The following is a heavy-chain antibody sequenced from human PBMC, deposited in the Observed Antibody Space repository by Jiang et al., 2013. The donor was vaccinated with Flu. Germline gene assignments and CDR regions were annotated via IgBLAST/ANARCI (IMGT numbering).Heavy chain of an antibody. J-gene: IGHJ4*02. CDR3: AKDQAAAVHY. V-gene: IGHV3-30*18. D-gene: IGHD6-13*01. CDR1: GFTFSSYG. Sequence: QLLESGGGVVQPGRSLRLSCAASGFTFSSYGMHWVRQAPGKGLEWVAVISYDGSNKYYADSVKGRFTISRDNSKNTLYLQMNSLRAEDTAVYYCAKDQAAAVHYWGQGTLVTVSS. CDR2: ISYDGSNK.